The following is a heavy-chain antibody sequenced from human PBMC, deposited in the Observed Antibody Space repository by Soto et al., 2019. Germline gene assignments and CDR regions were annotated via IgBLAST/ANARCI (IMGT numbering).Heavy chain of an antibody. CDR1: VGSVSSGDYF. J-gene: IGHJ4*02. Sequence: TLSLTCTVSVGSVSSGDYFWGWIRHPPGKGLEWIGYIYDSGSSYYNPSLKSRVTMSVDTSKNQFSLKLRSVTAADTAMYYCAREKGYISGPKNFDSWGQGTLVTVSS. CDR2: IYDSGSS. V-gene: IGHV4-30-4*01. CDR3: AREKGYISGPKNFDS. D-gene: IGHD5-12*01.